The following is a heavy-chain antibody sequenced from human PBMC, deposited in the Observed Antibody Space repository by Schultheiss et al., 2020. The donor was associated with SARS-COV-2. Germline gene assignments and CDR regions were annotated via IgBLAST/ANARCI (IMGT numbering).Heavy chain of an antibody. V-gene: IGHV3-15*01. CDR3: TTDY. J-gene: IGHJ4*02. CDR2: VKSEVDGGTT. CDR1: GFTVSSNY. Sequence: GESLKISCAASGFTVSSNYMSWVRQAPGKGLEWVGRVKSEVDGGTTDYAAPVKGRFTISRDDSKNTLYLQMNSLKTEDTAVYYCTTDYWGQGTLVTVSS.